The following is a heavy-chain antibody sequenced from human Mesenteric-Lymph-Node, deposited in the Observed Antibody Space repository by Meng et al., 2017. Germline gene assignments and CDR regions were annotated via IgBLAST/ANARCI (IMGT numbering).Heavy chain of an antibody. Sequence: SETLSLTCAVYGGSFSGSYWSWIRQTPGRGLEWIGEIDYSGNSNYNSSLKSRVTISVDTSKNQFSLKLSSVTAADTAVYYCARSAVVKGDAFDIWGQGTMVTVSS. CDR2: IDYSGNS. J-gene: IGHJ3*02. CDR1: GGSFSGSY. CDR3: ARSAVVKGDAFDI. D-gene: IGHD4-23*01. V-gene: IGHV4-34*01.